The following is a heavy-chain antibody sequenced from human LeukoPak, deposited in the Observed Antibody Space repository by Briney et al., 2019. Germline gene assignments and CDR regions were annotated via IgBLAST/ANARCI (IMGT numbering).Heavy chain of an antibody. CDR2: INHSGST. V-gene: IGHV4-34*01. CDR1: GGSFSGYY. CDR3: ASGGSYSDY. J-gene: IGHJ4*02. Sequence: SETLSLTCAVYGGSFSGYYWSWIRQPPGKGLEWIGEINHSGSTNYNPSLKSRVTISVDTSKNQFSLKLSSVAAVDTAVYYCASGGSYSDYWGQGTLVTVSS.